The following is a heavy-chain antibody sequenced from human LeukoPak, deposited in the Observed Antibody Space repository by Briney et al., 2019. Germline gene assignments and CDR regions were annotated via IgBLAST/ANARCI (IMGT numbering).Heavy chain of an antibody. D-gene: IGHD3-22*01. CDR3: AKNYYASTGYDY. Sequence: GGSLRLSCAASGFIFNNNAMTWLRQAPGKGLEWVSAISQTGGDTYYAASVKGRFTISRDNSRNTLYLQMNSLRAEDTALYYCAKNYYASTGYDYWGQGTLVTVSS. V-gene: IGHV3-23*01. CDR1: GFIFNNNA. J-gene: IGHJ4*02. CDR2: ISQTGGDT.